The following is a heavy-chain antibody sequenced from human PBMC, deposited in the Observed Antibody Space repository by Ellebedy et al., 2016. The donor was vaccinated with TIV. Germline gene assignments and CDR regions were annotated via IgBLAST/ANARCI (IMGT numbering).Heavy chain of an antibody. V-gene: IGHV4-39*01. CDR2: IYYSGNT. J-gene: IGHJ5*02. D-gene: IGHD6-13*01. Sequence: MPSETLSPTCPLSGGSIISNISSWGWIRQPPGKGLEWIGSIYYSGNTYFNPSLKCRVTISVDTSKNQLSLRLSSVTATDTAVYYCARHQKGSSWYGCCFDPWGQGTLVTVSS. CDR3: ARHQKGSSWYGCCFDP. CDR1: GGSIISNISS.